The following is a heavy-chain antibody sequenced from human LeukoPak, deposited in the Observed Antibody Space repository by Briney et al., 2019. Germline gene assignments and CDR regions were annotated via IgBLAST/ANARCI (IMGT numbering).Heavy chain of an antibody. Sequence: ASVNVSCKASGYTFTGYYMHWVRQAPGQGLEGMGWINPNSGGTNYAQKFQGRVTMTRDTSISTAYMELSRLRSDDTAVYYCARVRIAAAGTLGNWGQGTLVTVSS. V-gene: IGHV1-2*02. CDR3: ARVRIAAAGTLGN. CDR1: GYTFTGYY. J-gene: IGHJ4*02. CDR2: INPNSGGT. D-gene: IGHD6-13*01.